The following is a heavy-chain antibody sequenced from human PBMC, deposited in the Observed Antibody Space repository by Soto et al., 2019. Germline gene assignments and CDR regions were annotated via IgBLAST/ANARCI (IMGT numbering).Heavy chain of an antibody. J-gene: IGHJ6*02. V-gene: IGHV3-33*01. D-gene: IGHD1-26*01. CDR3: AREADQGSYYYYGMDV. CDR2: IWYDGSNK. CDR1: GFTFSSYG. Sequence: GGSLRLSCAASGFTFSSYGMHWVRQAPGKGLEWVAVIWYDGSNKYYADSVKGRFTISRDNSKNTLYLQMNSLRAEDTAVYYCAREADQGSYYYYGMDVWGQGTTVTVSS.